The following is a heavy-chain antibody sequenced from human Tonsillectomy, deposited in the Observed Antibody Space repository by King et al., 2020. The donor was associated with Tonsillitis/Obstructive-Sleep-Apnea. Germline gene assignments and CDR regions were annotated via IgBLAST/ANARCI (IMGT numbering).Heavy chain of an antibody. CDR2: ISSSSTYI. J-gene: IGHJ4*02. Sequence: VQLVESGGGLAKPGGSPRLSCAASGFAFSSYSMNWVRQAPGQGLEWVSSISSSSTYIYYSDSVKVRFTVSRVNANTSLFLQMNSLRAEDTAVYFCARDGKLLTSPRFVDFWGQGTLVTVSS. CDR3: ARDGKLLTSPRFVDF. V-gene: IGHV3-21*01. D-gene: IGHD1-26*01. CDR1: GFAFSSYS.